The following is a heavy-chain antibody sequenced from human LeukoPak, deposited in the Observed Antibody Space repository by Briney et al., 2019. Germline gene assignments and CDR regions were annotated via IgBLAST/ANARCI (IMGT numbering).Heavy chain of an antibody. Sequence: EASVKVSCKASGGTFSSYTFDWVRQAPGQGLEWMGRINPHLGAVNFAPKFRGRLTITADTSTRTVYMDLSGLRSEDSAVYYCARESRNAGGNSVVLDYWGQGTLVTVSS. CDR2: INPHLGAV. CDR3: ARESRNAGGNSVVLDY. CDR1: GGTFSSYT. D-gene: IGHD4-23*01. J-gene: IGHJ4*02. V-gene: IGHV1-69*08.